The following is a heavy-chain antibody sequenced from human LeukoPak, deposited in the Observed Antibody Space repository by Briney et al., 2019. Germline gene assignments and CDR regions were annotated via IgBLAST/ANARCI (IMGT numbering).Heavy chain of an antibody. CDR1: GFTFDDYA. CDR2: ISWNSGSI. Sequence: GGSLRLSCAASGFTFDDYAMHWVRQAPGKGLEWVSGISWNSGSIGYADSVKGRFTISRDNAKNSLYLQMNSLRAEDTAVYYCARYYYDSSGSIRYWGQGTLVTVSS. CDR3: ARYYYDSSGSIRY. J-gene: IGHJ4*02. V-gene: IGHV3-9*01. D-gene: IGHD3-22*01.